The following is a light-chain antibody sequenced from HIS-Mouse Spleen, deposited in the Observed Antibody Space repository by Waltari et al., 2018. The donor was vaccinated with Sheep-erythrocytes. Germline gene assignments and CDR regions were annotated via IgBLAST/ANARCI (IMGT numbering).Light chain of an antibody. CDR2: QDS. CDR3: QAWDSSTAVV. J-gene: IGLJ2*01. Sequence: SYELTQPPSVSVSPGQTASIPGSGDKLGDKYACWYQQKPGQSPVLVIYQDSKRPSGIPERFSGSNSGNTATLTISGTQAMDEADYYCQAWDSSTAVVFGGGTKLTVL. CDR1: KLGDKY. V-gene: IGLV3-1*01.